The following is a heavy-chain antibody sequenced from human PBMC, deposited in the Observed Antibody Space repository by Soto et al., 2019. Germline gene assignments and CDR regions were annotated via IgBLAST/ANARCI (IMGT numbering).Heavy chain of an antibody. Sequence: GGSLRLSCAASGFTFSSYAMSWVRQAPGKGLEWVSAISGSGGSTYYADSVKGRFTISRDNSKNTLYLQMNSLRAEDTAVYYCAKDRSYSHGSYYYYGMDVWGQGTTVTVSS. CDR1: GFTFSSYA. J-gene: IGHJ6*02. CDR3: AKDRSYSHGSYYYYGMDV. D-gene: IGHD5-18*01. CDR2: ISGSGGST. V-gene: IGHV3-23*01.